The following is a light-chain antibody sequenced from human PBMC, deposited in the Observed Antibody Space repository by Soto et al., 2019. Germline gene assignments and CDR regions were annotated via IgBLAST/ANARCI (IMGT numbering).Light chain of an antibody. Sequence: IVRAQSRARLCESPGEGANLSCSVSQGIGSTLTWYQHKPGQTPRLLIYDARTSATGVPARFSGSVSRTEFTPTINSLQPGAFAVYYCQRHNNWPLTFGGGTKVDIK. V-gene: IGKV3-15*01. CDR2: DAR. CDR3: QRHNNWPLT. CDR1: QGIGST. J-gene: IGKJ4*01.